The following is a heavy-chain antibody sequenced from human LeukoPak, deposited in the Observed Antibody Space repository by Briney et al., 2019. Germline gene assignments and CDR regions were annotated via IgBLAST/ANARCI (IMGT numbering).Heavy chain of an antibody. D-gene: IGHD3-10*01. CDR1: GFSFSSYS. Sequence: GGSLRLSCAASGFSFSSYSMNWVRQAPGKGLEWVSYISHTGSTMSYADSVKGRFTISRDNARNSLYLQMNSLRAEDTAVYYCAIPPLSGTGSSRPLAGMDVWGQGTTVIVSS. J-gene: IGHJ6*02. CDR3: AIPPLSGTGSSRPLAGMDV. V-gene: IGHV3-48*04. CDR2: ISHTGSTM.